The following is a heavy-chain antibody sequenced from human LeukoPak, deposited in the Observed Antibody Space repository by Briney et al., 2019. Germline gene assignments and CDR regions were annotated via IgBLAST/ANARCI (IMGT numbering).Heavy chain of an antibody. CDR1: GFTFSSYG. J-gene: IGHJ6*02. Sequence: GGSLRLSCAASGFTFSSYGMHWVRQAPGKGLERVAVISYDGSNKYYADSVKGRFTISRDNSKNTLYLQMNSLRAEDTAVYYCAKTVVRGVSRYGMDVWGQGTTVTVSS. CDR3: AKTVVRGVSRYGMDV. D-gene: IGHD3-10*01. CDR2: ISYDGSNK. V-gene: IGHV3-30*18.